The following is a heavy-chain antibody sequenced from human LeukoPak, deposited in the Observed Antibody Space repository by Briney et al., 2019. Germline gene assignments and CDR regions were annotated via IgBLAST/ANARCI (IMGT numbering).Heavy chain of an antibody. V-gene: IGHV4-59*12. CDR3: ARGPQWGGNWFDP. J-gene: IGHJ5*02. CDR2: IYYSGST. D-gene: IGHD6-19*01. Sequence: SETLSLTCTVSGGSISSYYWSWIRQPPGKGLEWIGYIYYSGSTNYNPSLKSRVTISVDTSKNQFSLKLSSVTAADTAVYYCARGPQWGGNWFDPWGQGTLVTVSS. CDR1: GGSISSYY.